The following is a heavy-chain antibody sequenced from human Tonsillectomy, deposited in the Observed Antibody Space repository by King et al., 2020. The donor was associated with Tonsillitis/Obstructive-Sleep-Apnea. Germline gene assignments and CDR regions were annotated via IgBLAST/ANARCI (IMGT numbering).Heavy chain of an antibody. CDR2: IYYSGST. J-gene: IGHJ6*02. Sequence: QLQESGPGLVKPSQTLSLTCTVSGGSISSGGYYWSWIRQHPGKGLEWIGYIYYSGSTYYNPSLKSRVTISVDTSKNQFSLKLSSVTAADTAVYYCTRGFWGGNTSGHDIYFHFGMDVWGQGTTVTV. V-gene: IGHV4-31*03. CDR3: TRGFWGGNTSGHDIYFHFGMDV. D-gene: IGHD3-16*01. CDR1: GGSISSGGYY.